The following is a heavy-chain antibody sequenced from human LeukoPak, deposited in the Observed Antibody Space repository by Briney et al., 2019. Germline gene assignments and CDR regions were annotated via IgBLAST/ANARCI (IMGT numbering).Heavy chain of an antibody. CDR1: GYTLTELA. Sequence: GASVKVSCRVSGYTLTELAMHWVRQAPGKGLEWMGGFGPEDGETIYAKKFQGRVTMTEDTSTDTAYMDLSSLGSEDTAVYYCATQARGYFYYWGQGTLVTVSS. J-gene: IGHJ4*02. V-gene: IGHV1-24*01. CDR2: FGPEDGET. CDR3: ATQARGYFYY.